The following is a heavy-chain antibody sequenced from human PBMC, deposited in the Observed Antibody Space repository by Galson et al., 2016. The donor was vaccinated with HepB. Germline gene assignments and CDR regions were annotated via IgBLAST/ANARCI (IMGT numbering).Heavy chain of an antibody. CDR1: GYTLTDLF. J-gene: IGHJ5*02. D-gene: IGHD2-21*01. CDR2: FDPRDGEA. Sequence: SVKVSCKVTGYTLTDLFIHWVRQAPGKGLEWMGSFDPRDGEAIYPQKFQGRLAMTEDTSTDTAYMVLSSLRSKDTAVYYCARVRCGSIRCQNWFDPWGQGTLVTVSS. V-gene: IGHV1-24*01. CDR3: ARVRCGSIRCQNWFDP.